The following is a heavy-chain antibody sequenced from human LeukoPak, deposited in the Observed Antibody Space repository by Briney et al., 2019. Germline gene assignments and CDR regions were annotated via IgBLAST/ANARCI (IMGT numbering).Heavy chain of an antibody. CDR1: GFTFDNYG. Sequence: PGGSLRLSCAASGFTFDNYGMTWVRQVPGKGLEWVSGVNWNGGSTGYADSVKGRFTISRDNAKNTLYLQMNSLRAEDTAVYYCARGGVYSTSAVDYWGQGTLVTVSS. CDR2: VNWNGGST. CDR3: ARGGVYSTSAVDY. D-gene: IGHD6-6*01. J-gene: IGHJ4*02. V-gene: IGHV3-20*04.